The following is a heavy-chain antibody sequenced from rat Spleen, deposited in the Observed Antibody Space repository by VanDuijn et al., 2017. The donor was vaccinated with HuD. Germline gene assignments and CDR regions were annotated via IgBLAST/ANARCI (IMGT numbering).Heavy chain of an antibody. CDR3: ARHGYTSYFDS. Sequence: EVQLVESDGGLVQPGRSLKLSCAASGFTFSDYYMAWVRQAPTKGLEWVATISFDGGRNFYRDSVKGRFTISRDNAKSSLYLQMDSLRSGDTATSYCARHGYTSYFDSSGQGVMFTVSS. CDR2: ISFDGGRN. J-gene: IGHJ2*01. CDR1: GFTFSDYY. V-gene: IGHV5-29*01. D-gene: IGHD1-9*01.